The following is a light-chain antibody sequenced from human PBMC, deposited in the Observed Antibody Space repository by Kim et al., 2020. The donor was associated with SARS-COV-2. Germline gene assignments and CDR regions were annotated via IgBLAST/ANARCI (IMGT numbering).Light chain of an antibody. CDR1: QDIKNY. J-gene: IGKJ1*01. V-gene: IGKV1-9*01. Sequence: ASVGDRITITCRAGQDIKNYLAWYQQKPGKAPKVLIYGASTLQSGVPSRFSGGGSGTEFTLTINSLQPEDFATYSCQQYNAYPRTFGQGTKVDIK. CDR2: GAS. CDR3: QQYNAYPRT.